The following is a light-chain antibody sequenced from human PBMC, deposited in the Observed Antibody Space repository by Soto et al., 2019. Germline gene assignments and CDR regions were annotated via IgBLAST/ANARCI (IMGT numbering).Light chain of an antibody. CDR1: SSNIGNNT. Sequence: QSVLTRPPSASGTPGQRVTISCSGSSSNIGNNTVNWYQQLPGTAPKLLIYSNNQRPSGVPDRFSGSKSGTSASLAISGLQSEDEADYYCAAWDDSLNGSVFGTGTQLTVL. CDR2: SNN. V-gene: IGLV1-44*01. J-gene: IGLJ7*01. CDR3: AAWDDSLNGSV.